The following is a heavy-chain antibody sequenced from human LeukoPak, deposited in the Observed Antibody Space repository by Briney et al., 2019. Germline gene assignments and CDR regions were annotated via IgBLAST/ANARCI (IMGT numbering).Heavy chain of an antibody. J-gene: IGHJ4*02. CDR3: ARQESEITTPANRYFDR. CDR2: IYPGDSDT. Sequence: GESLKISCKGSGYSFTSYWIGWVRPMPGKGLEWMGIIYPGDSDTRYSPSFQGQVTISADKSISTAYLQWSSLKASDSAIYYCARQESEITTPANRYFDRWGQGTLVTVSS. D-gene: IGHD2-15*01. CDR1: GYSFTSYW. V-gene: IGHV5-51*01.